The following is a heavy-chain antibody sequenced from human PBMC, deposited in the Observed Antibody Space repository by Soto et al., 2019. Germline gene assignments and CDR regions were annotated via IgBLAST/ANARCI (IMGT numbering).Heavy chain of an antibody. V-gene: IGHV3-66*01. Sequence: GGSLRLSCAASGFTVSSVHLVWVRQAPGKGLEWVSVTYSGGTTYHADSVKGRFTISRDNSKNTLYLQMTSLGADDTAVYYCSRDGGYCSGGSCYSGVPWFDPWGQGTLVTVSS. CDR2: TYSGGTT. J-gene: IGHJ5*02. CDR3: SRDGGYCSGGSCYSGVPWFDP. D-gene: IGHD2-15*01. CDR1: GFTVSSVH.